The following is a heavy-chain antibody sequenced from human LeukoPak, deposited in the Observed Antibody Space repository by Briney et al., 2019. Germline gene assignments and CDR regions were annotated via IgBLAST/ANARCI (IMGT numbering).Heavy chain of an antibody. Sequence: SETLSLTCTVSGGSISSYYWSWIRQPAGKGLEWIGRIYTSGSTNYNPSLKSRVTMSVDTSKNQFSLKLSSVTAADTAVYYCARLFPELMVRGVIPNYFDYWGQGTLVTVSS. D-gene: IGHD3-10*01. CDR2: IYTSGST. CDR3: ARLFPELMVRGVIPNYFDY. J-gene: IGHJ4*02. V-gene: IGHV4-4*07. CDR1: GGSISSYY.